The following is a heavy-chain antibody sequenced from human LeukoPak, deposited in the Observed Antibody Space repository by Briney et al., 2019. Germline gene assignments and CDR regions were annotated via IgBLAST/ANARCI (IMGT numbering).Heavy chain of an antibody. D-gene: IGHD2-2*01. J-gene: IGHJ5*02. CDR1: GGSISSGGYY. CDR3: ARDGLYCSSTSCPPYNWFDP. Sequence: SETLSLTCTVSGGSISSGGYYWSWIRQHPGKGLEWIGYIYYSGSTYYNPSLKSRVTISVDTSKNQFSLKLSSVTAADTAVYYCARDGLYCSSTSCPPYNWFDPWGQGTLATVSS. CDR2: IYYSGST. V-gene: IGHV4-31*03.